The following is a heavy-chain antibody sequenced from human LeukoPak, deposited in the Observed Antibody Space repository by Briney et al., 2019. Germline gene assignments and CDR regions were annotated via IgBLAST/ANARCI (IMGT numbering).Heavy chain of an antibody. CDR2: IYPGDSDT. Sequence: GESLKISCKGSGYSFTNYWIGWVRQMPGKGLEWMGIIYPGDSDTRYSPSFQGQVTISADKSINTAYLQWSSLKASDTAMYYCARVLRWSSHYFDYWGQGTLVTVSS. D-gene: IGHD4-23*01. CDR1: GYSFTNYW. J-gene: IGHJ4*02. V-gene: IGHV5-51*01. CDR3: ARVLRWSSHYFDY.